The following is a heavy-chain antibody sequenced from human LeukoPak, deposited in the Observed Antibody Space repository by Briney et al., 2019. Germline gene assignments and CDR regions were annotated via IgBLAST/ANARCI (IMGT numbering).Heavy chain of an antibody. Sequence: PGGSLSLSCAASGFTFCDYYMSWIRQAPGKGMEWVSYISSSGSTIYYADSVKGRFTISRDNAKNSLYLQMNSLRAEDTAVYYCARGCDSSSWYCAFDIWGQGTMVTVSS. CDR2: ISSSGSTI. J-gene: IGHJ3*02. CDR1: GFTFCDYY. D-gene: IGHD6-13*01. CDR3: ARGCDSSSWYCAFDI. V-gene: IGHV3-11*01.